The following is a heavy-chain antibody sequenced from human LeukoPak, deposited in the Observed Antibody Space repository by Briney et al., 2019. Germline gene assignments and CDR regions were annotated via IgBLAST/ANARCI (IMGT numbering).Heavy chain of an antibody. CDR3: ARVMVAPSWYFDL. D-gene: IGHD2-15*01. CDR2: ISAYNGNT. V-gene: IGHV1-18*04. Sequence: ASVKVSCKASGYTFTSYGISWVRQAPGQGPYWMGWISAYNGNTNYAQKLQGRVTMTTDTSTSTAYMELRSLRSDDTAVYYCARVMVAPSWYFDLWGRGTLVTVSS. J-gene: IGHJ2*01. CDR1: GYTFTSYG.